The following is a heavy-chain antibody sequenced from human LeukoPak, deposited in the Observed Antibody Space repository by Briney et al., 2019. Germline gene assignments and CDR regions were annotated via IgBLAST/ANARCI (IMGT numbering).Heavy chain of an antibody. Sequence: SETLSLTCTVSGGSISSSSYYWGWIRQPPGKGLEWIGSIYYSGSTYYNPSLKSRVTISVDTSKNQFSLKLSSVTAADTAVYYCASSCITGTTFLPCDTVDAFDIWGQGTMVTVSS. V-gene: IGHV4-39*01. CDR2: IYYSGST. CDR3: ASSCITGTTFLPCDTVDAFDI. CDR1: GGSISSSSYY. J-gene: IGHJ3*02. D-gene: IGHD1-20*01.